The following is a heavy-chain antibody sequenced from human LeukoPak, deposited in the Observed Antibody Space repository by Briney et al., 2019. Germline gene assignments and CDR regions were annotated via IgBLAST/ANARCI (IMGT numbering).Heavy chain of an antibody. CDR2: INPNSGGT. CDR1: GYTFTGYY. J-gene: IGHJ3*02. V-gene: IGHV1-2*02. CDR3: AGLYCSGGSCYSDDAFDI. D-gene: IGHD2-15*01. Sequence: GASVKVSCKASGYTFTGYYMHWVRQAPGQGLEWMGWINPNSGGTNYAQKFQGRVTMTRDTSISTAYMELSRLRSDDTAVYYCAGLYCSGGSCYSDDAFDIWGQGTMVTVSS.